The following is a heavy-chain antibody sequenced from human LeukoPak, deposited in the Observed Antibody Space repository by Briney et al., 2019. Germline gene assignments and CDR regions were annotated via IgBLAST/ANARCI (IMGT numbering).Heavy chain of an antibody. CDR3: ARDQGRGPSAFDI. D-gene: IGHD2-2*01. V-gene: IGHV4-34*01. Sequence: SETLSLTCAVYGGSFSGYYWSWIRQPPGKGLEWIGEINHSGSTNYNPSLKSRVTISVDTSKNQFSLKLSSVTAADTAVYYCARDQGRGPSAFDIWAKGQWSPSLQ. CDR2: INHSGST. J-gene: IGHJ3*02. CDR1: GGSFSGYY.